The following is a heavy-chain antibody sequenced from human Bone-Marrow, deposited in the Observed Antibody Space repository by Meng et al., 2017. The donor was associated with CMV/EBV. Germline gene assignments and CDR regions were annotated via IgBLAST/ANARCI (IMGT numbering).Heavy chain of an antibody. J-gene: IGHJ4*02. V-gene: IGHV3-7*01. CDR2: IKQDGSEK. D-gene: IGHD3-3*01. CDR1: GFTFSSYW. Sequence: GGSLRLSCAASGFTFSSYWMSWVRQAPGKGLEWVANIKQDGSEKYYVDSVKGRFTISRDNAKNSLYLQMNSLRAEDTAVYYCARDLDAPTYYDFWSGGPYFDYWGQGTLVPVSS. CDR3: ARDLDAPTYYDFWSGGPYFDY.